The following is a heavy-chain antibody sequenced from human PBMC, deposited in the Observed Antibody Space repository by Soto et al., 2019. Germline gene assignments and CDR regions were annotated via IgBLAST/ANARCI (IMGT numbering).Heavy chain of an antibody. V-gene: IGHV4-59*01. CDR2: INYSGMT. CDR1: GGSIGTYY. D-gene: IGHD3-3*01. CDR3: ARGPSVTIFRVVHGFDP. Sequence: SETRSLTCTVSGGSIGTYYGSWIRQPPGKGLEWIGDINYSGMTNYNPALKSRVTITVVTAKSQFSLKLSSVTSADTAVYYCARGPSVTIFRVVHGFDPWCQGTLVTVSS. J-gene: IGHJ5*02.